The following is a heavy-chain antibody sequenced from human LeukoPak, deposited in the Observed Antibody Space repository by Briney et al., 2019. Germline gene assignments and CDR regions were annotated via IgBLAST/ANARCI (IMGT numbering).Heavy chain of an antibody. J-gene: IGHJ6*03. Sequence: GGSLRLSCAASGFTSGDYAMSWVRQAPGKGLEWVSGIIDNGDITYYANSVRGRFTISRDNSKNTLYLQMNSLRAEDTAVYYCAKLGGQQVYNYYVAGWGKGTTVAASS. D-gene: IGHD3-16*01. V-gene: IGHV3-23*01. CDR1: GFTSGDYA. CDR3: AKLGGQQVYNYYVAG. CDR2: IIDNGDIT.